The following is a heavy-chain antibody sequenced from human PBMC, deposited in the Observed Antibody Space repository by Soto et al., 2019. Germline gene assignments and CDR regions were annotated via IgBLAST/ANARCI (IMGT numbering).Heavy chain of an antibody. CDR3: ATAPPNDIVVVPAAMPLDY. J-gene: IGHJ4*02. Sequence: ASVKVSCKVSGYTLTELSMHWVRQAPGKGLEWMGGFDTEDGETIYAQKFQGRVTMTEDTSTDTAYMELSRLRSEDTAVYYCATAPPNDIVVVPAAMPLDYWGQGTLVTVSS. CDR2: FDTEDGET. V-gene: IGHV1-24*01. CDR1: GYTLTELS. D-gene: IGHD2-2*01.